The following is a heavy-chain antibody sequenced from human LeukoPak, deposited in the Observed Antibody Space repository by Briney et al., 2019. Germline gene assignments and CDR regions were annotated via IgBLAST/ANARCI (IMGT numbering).Heavy chain of an antibody. CDR2: ISKDGINK. Sequence: GGSLRLSCAASGFSFSDFSMHWVRQAPGKGLDWVAVISKDGINKYYADSVKGRFTIFRDNSKNTLYLQMDSLRTEDTAVYHCARGSYGDYNAEDFNYLGQGTLVTVSS. D-gene: IGHD4-17*01. J-gene: IGHJ4*02. V-gene: IGHV3-30-3*01. CDR3: ARGSYGDYNAEDFNY. CDR1: GFSFSDFS.